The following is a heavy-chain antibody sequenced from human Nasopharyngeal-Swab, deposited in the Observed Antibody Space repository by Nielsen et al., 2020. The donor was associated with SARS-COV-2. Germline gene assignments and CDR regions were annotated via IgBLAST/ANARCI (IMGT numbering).Heavy chain of an antibody. V-gene: IGHV3-30-3*01. CDR1: GFTFSRYT. Sequence: GESLKISCAASGFTFSRYTMHWVRQAPGKGLEWVAVISYDGSNKYYADSVKGRFTISRDISKNTLYLQMNSLRAEDTAVFYCASTPLDSSGYYYAFHYWGRGTLLTVSS. J-gene: IGHJ4*02. D-gene: IGHD3-22*01. CDR2: ISYDGSNK. CDR3: ASTPLDSSGYYYAFHY.